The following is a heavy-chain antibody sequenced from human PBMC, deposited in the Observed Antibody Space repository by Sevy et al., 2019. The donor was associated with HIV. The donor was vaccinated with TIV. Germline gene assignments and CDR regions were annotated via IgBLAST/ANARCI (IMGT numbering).Heavy chain of an antibody. J-gene: IGHJ1*01. CDR3: ARSNHLGVLGDFQH. V-gene: IGHV4-30-4*01. CDR1: GGSISSGDYY. D-gene: IGHD2-8*02. Sequence: SLTCTVSGGSISSGDYYWSWIRQPPGKGLEWIGYIYYSGSTYYNPSLKSRVTISVDTSKNQFSLKLSSVTAADTAVYYCARSNHLGVLGDFQHWGQDTLVTVSS. CDR2: IYYSGST.